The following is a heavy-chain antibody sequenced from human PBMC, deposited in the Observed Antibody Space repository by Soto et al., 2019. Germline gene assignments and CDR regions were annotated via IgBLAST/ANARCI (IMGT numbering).Heavy chain of an antibody. Sequence: PSETLSLTCAVYGGSFSGYYWSWIRQPPGKGLEWIGEINHSGSTNDNPSLKSRVTISVDTSKNQFSLKLSSVTAAETAVYYCARGRKPTVTPYYCYGMDVCGQGTTVTVSS. CDR2: INHSGST. D-gene: IGHD4-17*01. J-gene: IGHJ6*02. V-gene: IGHV4-34*01. CDR1: GGSFSGYY. CDR3: ARGRKPTVTPYYCYGMDV.